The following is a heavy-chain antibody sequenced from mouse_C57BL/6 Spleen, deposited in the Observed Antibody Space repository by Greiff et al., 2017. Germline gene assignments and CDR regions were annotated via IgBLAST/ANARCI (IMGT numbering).Heavy chain of an antibody. Sequence: QVQLQQPGAELVMPGASVKLSCKASGYTFTSYWMHWVKQRPGQGLEWIGEIDPSDSYTNYNQKFKGKSTLTVDKSSSTAYMQLSSLTSADSAVYYCARSDTTVVANDYWGQGTTLTVSS. J-gene: IGHJ2*01. CDR2: IDPSDSYT. V-gene: IGHV1-69*01. CDR1: GYTFTSYW. D-gene: IGHD1-1*01. CDR3: ARSDTTVVANDY.